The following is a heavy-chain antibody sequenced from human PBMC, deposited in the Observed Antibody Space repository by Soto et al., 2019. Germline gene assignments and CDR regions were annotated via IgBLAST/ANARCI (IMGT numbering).Heavy chain of an antibody. CDR2: INHSGST. CDR1: GGSFSGYY. D-gene: IGHD3-10*01. Sequence: PSKNLSLTCAVYGGSFSGYYWSWIRQSPGKGLEWIGEINHSGSTNYNPSLKSRVTISVDTSKNQFSLKLSSVTAADTAVYYCARVIRGNTMVRGVITAGYYYGLDVWGQGKTVTVS. J-gene: IGHJ6*02. CDR3: ARVIRGNTMVRGVITAGYYYGLDV. V-gene: IGHV4-34*01.